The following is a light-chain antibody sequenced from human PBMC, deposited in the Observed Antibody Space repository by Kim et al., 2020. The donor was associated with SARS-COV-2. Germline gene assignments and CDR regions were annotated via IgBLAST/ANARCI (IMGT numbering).Light chain of an antibody. V-gene: IGKV3-11*01. CDR2: DAP. CDR3: QQRSNWPSLT. Sequence: ATGERATLPCRAGPSVSRYLAWYQQKTGQAPRLLIYDAPNRATGIPARLSGSGSGTEFILTFSSIESEDFAVYYCQQRSNWPSLTFGGGTKVDIK. CDR1: PSVSRY. J-gene: IGKJ4*01.